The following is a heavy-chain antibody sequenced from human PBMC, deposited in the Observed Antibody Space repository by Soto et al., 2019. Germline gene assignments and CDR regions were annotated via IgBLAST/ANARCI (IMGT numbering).Heavy chain of an antibody. J-gene: IGHJ3*02. CDR2: IIIAGGGT. CDR1: GIIFSNSA. V-gene: IGHV1-58*01. Sequence: QMQVVQSGPEVKKPGTSVTVSGKTSGIIFSNSAVQCVRQARGQRLQWLGYIIIAGGGTKYSQNLQGKITITRDMSTNAAYMELSSLRSEDTAIYYCAAELYSGGRCCSFDIWVQGTMITVSS. CDR3: AAELYSGGRCCSFDI. D-gene: IGHD2-15*01.